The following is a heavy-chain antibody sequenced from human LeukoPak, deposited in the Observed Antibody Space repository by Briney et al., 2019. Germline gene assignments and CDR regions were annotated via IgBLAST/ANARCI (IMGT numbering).Heavy chain of an antibody. Sequence: PGGSLRLSCAASGFTFSSFWMSWVGQAPGKGLEWVARVKSRSAGETTDYAAPVKGRFTISRDDSKNTLYLQMNSLKTEDTAVYYCTLIQGWGSGSYYRDFWGQGTLVTVSS. CDR3: TLIQGWGSGSYYRDF. CDR2: VKSRSAGETT. CDR1: GFTFSSFW. V-gene: IGHV3-15*01. D-gene: IGHD3-10*01. J-gene: IGHJ4*02.